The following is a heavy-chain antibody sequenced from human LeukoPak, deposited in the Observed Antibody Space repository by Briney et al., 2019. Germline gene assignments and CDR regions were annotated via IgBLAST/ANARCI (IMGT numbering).Heavy chain of an antibody. CDR2: IYHSGST. CDR1: GGSISSYY. V-gene: IGHV4-59*12. J-gene: IGHJ4*02. CDR3: VRGFDN. Sequence: SETLSLTCTVSGGSISSYYWSWIRQPPGKGLEWIGYIYHSGSTYYNPSLKSRVTISVDRSKNQFSLKLSSVTAADTAVYYCVRGFDNWGQGTLVTVSS.